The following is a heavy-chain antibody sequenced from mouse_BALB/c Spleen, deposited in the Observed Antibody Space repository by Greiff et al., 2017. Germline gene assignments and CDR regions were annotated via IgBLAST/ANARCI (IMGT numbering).Heavy chain of an antibody. D-gene: IGHD4-1*01. CDR3: ARSDWGFDY. J-gene: IGHJ2*01. Sequence: VQLQESGPGLVKPSQSLSLTCTVTGYSITSDYAWNWIRQFPGNKLEWMGYISYSGSTSYNPSLKSRISITRDTSKNQFFLQLNSVTTEDTATYYCARSDWGFDYGGQGTTLTVSS. CDR1: GYSITSDYA. V-gene: IGHV3-2*02. CDR2: ISYSGST.